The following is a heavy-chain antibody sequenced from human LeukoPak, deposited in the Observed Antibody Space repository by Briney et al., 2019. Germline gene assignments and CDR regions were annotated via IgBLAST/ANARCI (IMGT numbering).Heavy chain of an antibody. D-gene: IGHD5-18*01. CDR2: ITSSGSTI. V-gene: IGHV3-11*01. CDR3: ARDGHSYGPDY. J-gene: IGHJ4*02. CDR1: GFTFSDYY. Sequence: GGSLRLSCAASGFTFSDYYMSWIRQAPGKVLEWVSYITSSGSTIYYADSVKGRFTISRDNAKNSLYLQMNSLRAEDTAIYYCARDGHSYGPDYWGQGTLVTVSS.